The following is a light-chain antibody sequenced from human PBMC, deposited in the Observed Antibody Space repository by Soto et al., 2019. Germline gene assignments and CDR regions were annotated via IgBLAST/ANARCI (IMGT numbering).Light chain of an antibody. V-gene: IGLV1-44*01. J-gene: IGLJ2*01. CDR3: AAWDDSLNGPV. CDR2: NND. Sequence: VLTQPPSASGTPGQRVTISCSGSNSNIGSNPVNWYQQVPGTAPKLLRYNNDQRPSGIPDRFSGSKSGTSASLAISGLQSEDEADYYCAAWDDSLNGPVFGGGTQLTVL. CDR1: NSNIGSNP.